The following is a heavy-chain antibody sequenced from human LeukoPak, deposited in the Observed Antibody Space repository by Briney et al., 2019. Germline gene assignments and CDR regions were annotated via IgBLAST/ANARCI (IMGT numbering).Heavy chain of an antibody. D-gene: IGHD3-16*02. Sequence: GGSLRLSCAASGFTFSTYAVNWVRQAPGKGLEWVSAMSGSGGSTYYADSVKGRFTISRDNSKNTVYLQMNSLRAEDTAVYYCAKDRFYDYVRGSYRYTGPNYFDYWGQGILVTVSS. J-gene: IGHJ4*02. CDR2: MSGSGGST. CDR3: AKDRFYDYVRGSYRYTGPNYFDY. V-gene: IGHV3-23*01. CDR1: GFTFSTYA.